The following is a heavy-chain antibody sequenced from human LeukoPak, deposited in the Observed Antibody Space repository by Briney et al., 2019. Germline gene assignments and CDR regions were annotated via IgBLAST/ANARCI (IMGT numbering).Heavy chain of an antibody. CDR2: ISGSGGST. V-gene: IGHV3-23*01. Sequence: GGSLRLSCAASGFTFSSYGMSWVRQAPGKGLEWVSAISGSGGSTYYADSVKGRFTISRDDSKNTLYLQMSSLTAKDTAVYYCAKDRSIGTYYTFDSWGQGTLVTVSS. D-gene: IGHD1-26*01. J-gene: IGHJ4*02. CDR3: AKDRSIGTYYTFDS. CDR1: GFTFSSYG.